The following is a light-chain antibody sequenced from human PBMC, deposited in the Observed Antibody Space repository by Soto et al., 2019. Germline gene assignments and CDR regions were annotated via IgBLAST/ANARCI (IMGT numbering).Light chain of an antibody. CDR2: GAS. CDR1: QSVSSSY. CDR3: QQYGSSPVT. J-gene: IGKJ3*01. V-gene: IGKV3-20*01. Sequence: EIVLTQSPGTLSLSPGERATLSCRASQSVSSSYFAWYQQKPGQAPRLLIYGASSRATGIPDRFSGSGSGTEFTLTISRLEPEDFAVYYCQQYGSSPVTFGPGTKVDIK.